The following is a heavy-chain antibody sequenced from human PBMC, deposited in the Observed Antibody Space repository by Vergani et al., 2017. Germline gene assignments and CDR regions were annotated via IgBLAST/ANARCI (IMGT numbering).Heavy chain of an antibody. CDR3: SREEGDSSSWYGASYVDY. Sequence: QVQLQESGPGLVKPSEPLSLTCTFSGSSVSSGSYSWSWIRQPPGKGLEWIGYIYYSGSTNYNPSLKSRVTISVDTAKNQFSLELSSVTAADTAVSYCSREEGDSSSWYGASYVDYWGQGTLVTVSS. CDR2: IYYSGST. V-gene: IGHV4-61*01. D-gene: IGHD6-13*01. J-gene: IGHJ4*02. CDR1: GSSVSSGSYS.